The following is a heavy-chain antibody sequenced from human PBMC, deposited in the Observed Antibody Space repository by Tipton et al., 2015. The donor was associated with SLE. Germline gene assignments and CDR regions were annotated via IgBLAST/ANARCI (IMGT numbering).Heavy chain of an antibody. V-gene: IGHV3-21*01. D-gene: IGHD1-14*01. CDR1: GFTVSSNY. Sequence: SLRLSCAASGFTVSSNYMSWVRQAPGKGLEWVSSISSSSSYIYYADSVKGRFTISRDNAKNSLYLQMNSLRAEDTAVYYCASRRGSGYYYYYYMDVWGKGTTVTVSS. CDR2: ISSSSSYI. CDR3: ASRRGSGYYYYYYMDV. J-gene: IGHJ6*03.